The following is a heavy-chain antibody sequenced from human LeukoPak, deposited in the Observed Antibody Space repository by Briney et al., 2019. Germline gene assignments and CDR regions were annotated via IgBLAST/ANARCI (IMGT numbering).Heavy chain of an antibody. Sequence: GGSLRLSCAASGFTVSSYYMNWVRQAPGKGLEWVSVIYSGSSTYYADSVKARFTISRDNSKNTLYLQMNSLRAEDTAVYYCARDEDVVELTYYFDYWGQGTLVTVSS. CDR1: GFTVSSYY. D-gene: IGHD2-2*01. CDR3: ARDEDVVELTYYFDY. J-gene: IGHJ4*02. V-gene: IGHV3-53*01. CDR2: IYSGSST.